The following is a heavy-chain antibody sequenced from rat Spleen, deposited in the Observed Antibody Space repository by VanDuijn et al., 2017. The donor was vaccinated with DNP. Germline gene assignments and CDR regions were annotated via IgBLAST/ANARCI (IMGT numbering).Heavy chain of an antibody. CDR1: GFTFSNYG. V-gene: IGHV5-29*01. CDR3: ARQDPFDY. Sequence: EVQLVESGGGLVQPGRSLKLSCAASGFTFSNYGMAWVRQAPTKGLEWVATITNTGGSTYYPDSVKGRFTISRDNAKSSLYLQMDSLRSEDTATYYCARQDPFDYWGQGVMVTVSS. J-gene: IGHJ2*01. CDR2: ITNTGGST.